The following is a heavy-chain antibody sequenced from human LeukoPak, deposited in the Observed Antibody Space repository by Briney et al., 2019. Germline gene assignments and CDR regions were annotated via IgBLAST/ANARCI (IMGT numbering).Heavy chain of an antibody. Sequence: AGSLRLSCAASGFTFSSYAMSWVRQAPGKGLEWIGEINHSGSTNYNPSLKSRVTISVDTSKNQFSLKLSSVTAADTAVYYCARGRRYCSGGSCSRKSYMDVWGKGTTVTVSS. CDR2: INHSGST. J-gene: IGHJ6*03. CDR3: ARGRRYCSGGSCSRKSYMDV. V-gene: IGHV4-34*01. CDR1: GFTFSSYA. D-gene: IGHD2-15*01.